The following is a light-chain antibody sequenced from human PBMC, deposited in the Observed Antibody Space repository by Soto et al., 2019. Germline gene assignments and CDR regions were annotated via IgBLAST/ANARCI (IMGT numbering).Light chain of an antibody. V-gene: IGKV3-15*01. CDR1: QSVSSN. CDR3: QQYNNWPLFT. Sequence: IVMTQSPATLSVSPGEIATLSCRASQSVSSNLAWYHQKPVQAPRLLLYGASTRSTGIPARFSGSGSGTEFTITISSLQSEDFAVYYCQQYNNWPLFTFGPGTKVDIK. J-gene: IGKJ3*01. CDR2: GAS.